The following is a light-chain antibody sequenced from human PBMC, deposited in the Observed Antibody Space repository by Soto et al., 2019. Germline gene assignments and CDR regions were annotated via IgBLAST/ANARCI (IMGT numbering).Light chain of an antibody. Sequence: DIQMTQSPSTLSACVGDRVTITCRASQSISSWLAWYQQKPGKAPKLLIYKASSLESGVPSRFSGSGSGTEFTLTLSSLQPDDFATYYCQQYNSYPYTFGQGTKLEIK. CDR1: QSISSW. V-gene: IGKV1-5*03. CDR2: KAS. CDR3: QQYNSYPYT. J-gene: IGKJ2*01.